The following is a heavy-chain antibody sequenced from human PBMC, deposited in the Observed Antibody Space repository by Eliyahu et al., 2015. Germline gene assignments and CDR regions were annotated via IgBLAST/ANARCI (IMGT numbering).Heavy chain of an antibody. J-gene: IGHJ3*02. D-gene: IGHD6-13*01. CDR2: IYWDDDK. CDR3: AHKKIAAAGTHNDAFDI. CDR1: GFSLSTSGXG. Sequence: QITLXESGPTLVKPTQTLTLTCTXSGFSLSTSGXGVGWIRQPPGKALEWLALIYWDDDKRYSXSLXSTLTIXKDTXKNQXVLTMTNMDPVDTATYYCAHKKIAAAGTHNDAFDIWGQGTMVTVSS. V-gene: IGHV2-5*02.